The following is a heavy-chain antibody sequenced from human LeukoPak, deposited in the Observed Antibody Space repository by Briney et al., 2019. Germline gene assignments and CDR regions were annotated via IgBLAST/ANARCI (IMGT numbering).Heavy chain of an antibody. Sequence: SETRSLTCAVYGGSFSGYYWSWIRQPPGKGLEWIGEINHSGSTNYNPSLKSRVTISVDTSKNQFSLKLSSVTAADTAVYYCARGRADNNTFDIWGQGTMVTVSS. V-gene: IGHV4-34*01. CDR3: ARGRADNNTFDI. CDR1: GGSFSGYY. D-gene: IGHD1-14*01. J-gene: IGHJ3*02. CDR2: INHSGST.